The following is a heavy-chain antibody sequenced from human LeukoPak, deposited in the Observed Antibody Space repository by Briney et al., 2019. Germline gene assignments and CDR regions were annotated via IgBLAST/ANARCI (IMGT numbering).Heavy chain of an antibody. CDR1: GFTFSSYG. J-gene: IGHJ6*02. D-gene: IGHD3-10*01. Sequence: RGSLRLSCAASGFTFSSYGMHWVRQAPAKGLEWVAVIWYDGSNKYYADSVKGRFTISRDNSKNTLYLQMNSLRAEDTAVYYCARVRGITMVRGVPSYYYYGMDVWGQGTTVTVS. CDR3: ARVRGITMVRGVPSYYYYGMDV. CDR2: IWYDGSNK. V-gene: IGHV3-33*01.